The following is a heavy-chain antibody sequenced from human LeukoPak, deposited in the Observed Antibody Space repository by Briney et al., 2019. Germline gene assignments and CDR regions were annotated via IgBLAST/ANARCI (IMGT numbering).Heavy chain of an antibody. CDR2: ISSSGDYI. CDR3: ANAYRGSYFDY. J-gene: IGHJ4*02. V-gene: IGHV3-21*01. Sequence: GGSLRLSCAASGFTFSIYSMNWVRQAPGKGLEWVSSISSSGDYIYYADSLKGRFTISRDNAKNSLFLQMNSLRAEDTAVYYCANAYRGSYFDYWGQGTLVTVSS. CDR1: GFTFSIYS. D-gene: IGHD2-2*01.